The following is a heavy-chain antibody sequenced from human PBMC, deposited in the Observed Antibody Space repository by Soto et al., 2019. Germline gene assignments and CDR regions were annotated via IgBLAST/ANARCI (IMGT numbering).Heavy chain of an antibody. CDR1: GGSFSGYY. Sequence: SETLSLTCAVYGGSFSGYYWSWIRQPPGKGLEWIGEINHSGSTNYNPSLKSRVTISVDTSKNQFPLKLSSVTAADTAVYYCARGGIAAAGPLIWFDPWGQGTLVTV. D-gene: IGHD6-13*01. J-gene: IGHJ5*02. CDR2: INHSGST. CDR3: ARGGIAAAGPLIWFDP. V-gene: IGHV4-34*01.